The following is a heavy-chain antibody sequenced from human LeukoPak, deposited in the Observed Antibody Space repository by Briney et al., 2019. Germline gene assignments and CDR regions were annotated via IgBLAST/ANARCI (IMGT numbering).Heavy chain of an antibody. CDR2: INANSGDT. CDR1: GYTFTGYY. Sequence: ASVKVSCKASGYTFTGYYIHWVRQAPGQGLEWMGWINANSGDTNYAQNFQDLVTMTRDTSISTAYMELSRLRFDDTAVYYCARGYGEPNWFGPWGQGTLVTVSS. J-gene: IGHJ5*02. V-gene: IGHV1-2*04. CDR3: ARGYGEPNWFGP. D-gene: IGHD4-17*01.